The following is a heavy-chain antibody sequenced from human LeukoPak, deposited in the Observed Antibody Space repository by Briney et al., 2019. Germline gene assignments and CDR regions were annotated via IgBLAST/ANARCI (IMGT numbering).Heavy chain of an antibody. Sequence: ASVKVSCKASGYTFTGYYMHWVRQAPGQGLEWMGIINPSGGSTSYAQKFQGRVTMTRDMSTSTVYMELSSLRSEDTAVYYCARDHRGSIAAAGKTFDYWGQGTLVTVSS. CDR3: ARDHRGSIAAAGKTFDY. V-gene: IGHV1-46*01. D-gene: IGHD6-13*01. CDR1: GYTFTGYY. CDR2: INPSGGST. J-gene: IGHJ4*02.